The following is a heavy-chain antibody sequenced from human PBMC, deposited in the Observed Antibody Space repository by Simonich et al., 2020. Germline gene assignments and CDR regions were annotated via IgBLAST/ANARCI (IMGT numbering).Heavy chain of an antibody. J-gene: IGHJ3*02. Sequence: QVQLQQWGAGLLKPSETLSLTCAVYGGSFSGYYWSWFRQPPGKGLEWIGEINHSGRTNYNPSLKSRVTISVDTSKNQFSRKLSSVTAADTAVYYCARPLGIVWAFDIWGQGTMVTVSS. CDR1: GGSFSGYY. CDR3: ARPLGIVWAFDI. CDR2: INHSGRT. V-gene: IGHV4-34*01. D-gene: IGHD3-16*01.